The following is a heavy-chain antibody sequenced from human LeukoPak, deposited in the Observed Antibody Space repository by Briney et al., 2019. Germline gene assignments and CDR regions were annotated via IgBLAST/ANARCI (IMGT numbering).Heavy chain of an antibody. CDR3: ARSRAFNSGAFDP. CDR2: IYNGVNT. V-gene: IGHV4-61*01. CDR1: VASVSSASY. Sequence: PSETLSLTCTVSVASVSSASYWTWIRQPPGKGVEWIAHIYNGVNTNYNPSLKSRVTISVDTSKNQFSLRLNSVTAADTAVYYCARSRAFNSGAFDPWGQGSLVTVSS. J-gene: IGHJ5*02. D-gene: IGHD1-26*01.